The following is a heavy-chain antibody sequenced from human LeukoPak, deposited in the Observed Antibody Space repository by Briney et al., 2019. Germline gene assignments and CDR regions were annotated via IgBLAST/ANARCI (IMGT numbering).Heavy chain of an antibody. CDR3: AREAAVAGVDY. CDR1: GFTFNTYG. V-gene: IGHV3-33*01. D-gene: IGHD6-19*01. CDR2: IWYDGSNK. Sequence: GGSLRLSCAASGFTFNTYGMNWVRQAPGKGLEWVAVIWYDGSNKYYADTVKGRFTISRDNAKNSLYLQMNSLRDEDTAVYYCAREAAVAGVDYWGQGTLVTVSS. J-gene: IGHJ4*02.